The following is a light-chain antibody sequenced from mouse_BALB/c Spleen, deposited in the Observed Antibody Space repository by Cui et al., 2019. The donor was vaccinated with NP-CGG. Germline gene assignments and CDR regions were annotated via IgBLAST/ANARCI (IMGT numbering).Light chain of an antibody. CDR1: TGAVITSNY. J-gene: IGLJ1*01. Sequence: HAVLTHEFVLTTSPGETVTLTCRSSTGAVITSNYANWVQEKPDHLFTGLISGTNNRAPGVPARFSGSLIGDKAALTITGAQTEDEAIYFCALWYSNHWVFGGGTKLTVL. CDR3: ALWYSNHWV. V-gene: IGLV1*01. CDR2: GTN.